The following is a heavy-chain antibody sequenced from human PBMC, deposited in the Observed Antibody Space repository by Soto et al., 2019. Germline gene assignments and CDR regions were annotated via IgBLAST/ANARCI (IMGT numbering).Heavy chain of an antibody. V-gene: IGHV3-13*01. J-gene: IGHJ6*02. CDR3: AREWHGGSYGMDV. Sequence: VQLVESGGGLVQPGGSLRLSCAASGFTVSNYDMHWVRQVTGKGLEWVSGVTTAGDTYYPGSVKGRFTISREKAKNSLYLQMNSLSAGDTAVYYCAREWHGGSYGMDVWGQGTTVTVSS. CDR1: GFTVSNYD. CDR2: VTTAGDT. D-gene: IGHD5-12*01.